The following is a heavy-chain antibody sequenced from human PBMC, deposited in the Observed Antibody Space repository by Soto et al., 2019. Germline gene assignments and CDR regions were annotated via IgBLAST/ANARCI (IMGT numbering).Heavy chain of an antibody. J-gene: IGHJ4*02. CDR2: IIPIFGTP. CDR3: ARDRDDYGSGNYYNRIDF. D-gene: IGHD3-10*01. CDR1: GGIFSTYA. Sequence: QVQLVKSGAEVKKPGSSVKVSCKASGGIFSTYAISWLRQAPGHGLEWMGGIIPIFGTPNYAQRFQGRVTITADESTTTSYMELSRLKSEDTAVYYCARDRDDYGSGNYYNRIDFWGQGTLVTVSS. V-gene: IGHV1-69*01.